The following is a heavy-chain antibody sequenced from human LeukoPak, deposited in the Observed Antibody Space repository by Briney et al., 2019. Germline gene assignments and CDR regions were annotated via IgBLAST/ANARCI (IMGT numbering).Heavy chain of an antibody. Sequence: PGGSLRLSCVVSGFTFSSYWMSWVRQAPGKGLDWVANIKQDESEKYYVDSVKGRFTISRDNAKNSLYLQMNSLRAEDTAVYYCARDKIEGPTKLDYWGQGILVTVSS. J-gene: IGHJ4*02. D-gene: IGHD1-1*01. CDR3: ARDKIEGPTKLDY. CDR2: IKQDESEK. CDR1: GFTFSSYW. V-gene: IGHV3-7*01.